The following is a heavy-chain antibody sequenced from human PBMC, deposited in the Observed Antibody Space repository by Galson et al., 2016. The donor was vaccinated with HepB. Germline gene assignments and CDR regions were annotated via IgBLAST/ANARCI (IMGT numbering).Heavy chain of an antibody. V-gene: IGHV3-64*02. CDR1: GFIISDYS. J-gene: IGHJ4*02. CDR2: IHYHGGST. Sequence: CAASGFIISDYSMHWVRQAPGKGLEYVSAIHYHGGSTFYADSVKGRFTISRDNSKNTLYLHVGSLRPEDMAVYYCVRVGSGYDYWGQGTLVTVSS. CDR3: VRVGSGYDY. D-gene: IGHD3-22*01.